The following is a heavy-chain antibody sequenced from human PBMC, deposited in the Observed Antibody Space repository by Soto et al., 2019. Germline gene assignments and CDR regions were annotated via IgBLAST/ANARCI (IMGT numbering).Heavy chain of an antibody. CDR2: IVVGSGNT. Sequence: SAKVSCKASGFTFTSSAVQWVRQARGQRLEWIGWIVVGSGNTNYAQKFQERVTITRDMSTSTAYMELSSLRSEDTAVYYCAATIDTSYYYYGMDVWGQGTTVTVSS. J-gene: IGHJ6*02. D-gene: IGHD3-3*01. V-gene: IGHV1-58*01. CDR1: GFTFTSSA. CDR3: AATIDTSYYYYGMDV.